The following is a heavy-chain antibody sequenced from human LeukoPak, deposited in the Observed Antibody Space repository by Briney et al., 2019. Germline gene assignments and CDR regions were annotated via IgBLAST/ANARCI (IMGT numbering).Heavy chain of an antibody. CDR3: ARHSSSRYSFDY. D-gene: IGHD6-13*01. V-gene: IGHV4-39*07. CDR2: IYYSGTT. CDR1: GASISSSTYY. J-gene: IGHJ4*02. Sequence: PSETLSLTCTVSGASISSSTYYWGWIRQPPGKGLEWIGSIYYSGTTDYNPSLKSRVTISVDTSKNQFSLKLNSVTAADTAVYYCARHSSSRYSFDYWGQGTLVSVSS.